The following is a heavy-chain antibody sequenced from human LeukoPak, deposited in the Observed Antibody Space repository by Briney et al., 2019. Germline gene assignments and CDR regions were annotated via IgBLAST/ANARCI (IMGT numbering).Heavy chain of an antibody. J-gene: IGHJ4*02. V-gene: IGHV3-15*07. CDR1: GFALSNVW. Sequence: GGSLRLSCAASGFALSNVWMNWVRQAPGKGLEWVGRIRSKTHGETIDYAAPVRGRFTISRDDSKNTLYLQLNSLKTEDTAVYYCATEVIIAVTGNDYWGQGSLVTVSS. CDR2: IRSKTHGETI. CDR3: ATEVIIAVTGNDY. D-gene: IGHD6-19*01.